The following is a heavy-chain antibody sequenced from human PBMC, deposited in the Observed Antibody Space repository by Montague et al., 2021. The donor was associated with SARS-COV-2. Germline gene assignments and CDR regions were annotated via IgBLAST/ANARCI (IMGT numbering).Heavy chain of an antibody. J-gene: IGHJ6*02. V-gene: IGHV3-23*01. CDR2: MSGSGVRR. D-gene: IGHD6-19*01. Sequence: SLRLSCAASGFIFSNYAMTWVRQAPGKGLEWASTMSGSGVRRDYADSVKGRFTISRDSSKNTLYLQMNSLRVEDTAVYYCAKDTATIRIAVALMDVWGQGTTVIVSS. CDR1: GFIFSNYA. CDR3: AKDTATIRIAVALMDV.